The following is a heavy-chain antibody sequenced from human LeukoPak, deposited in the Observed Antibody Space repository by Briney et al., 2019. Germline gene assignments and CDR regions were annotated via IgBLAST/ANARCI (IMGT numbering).Heavy chain of an antibody. CDR3: ARELYYYYYYGMDV. D-gene: IGHD2-2*02. Sequence: ASVKVSCKASGYTFTGYYMHCVRQAPGQGLVWMGWINPNSGGTNYAQKFQGRVTMTRDTSISTAYMELSRLRSDDTAVYYCARELYYYYYYGMDVWGQGTTVTVSS. CDR2: INPNSGGT. CDR1: GYTFTGYY. J-gene: IGHJ6*02. V-gene: IGHV1-2*02.